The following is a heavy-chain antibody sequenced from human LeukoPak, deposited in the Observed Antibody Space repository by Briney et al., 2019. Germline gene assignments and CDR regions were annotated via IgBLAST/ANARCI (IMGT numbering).Heavy chain of an antibody. CDR3: AKAESYYYYMDV. CDR2: ISWNSGSI. V-gene: IGHV3-9*03. Sequence: GRSLRLSCAASGFTFDDYAMHWVRQAPGKGLEWVSGISWNSGSIGYADSVKGRFTISRDNAENSLYLQMNSLRAEDMALYYCAKAESYYYYMDVWGKGTTVTVSS. CDR1: GFTFDDYA. J-gene: IGHJ6*03.